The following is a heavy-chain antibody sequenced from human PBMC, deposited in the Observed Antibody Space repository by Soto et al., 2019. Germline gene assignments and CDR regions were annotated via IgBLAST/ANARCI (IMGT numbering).Heavy chain of an antibody. CDR1: GYSFTSYW. V-gene: IGHV5-51*01. CDR2: IYPGDSDT. J-gene: IGHJ1*01. Sequence: GESLKISCKGSGYSFTSYWIGWVRQMPGKGLEWMGIIYPGDSDTRYSPSFQGQVTISADKSISTAYLQWSSLKASDTAMYYCASSPIRSPTPYYDFWSGYSTAEYFQHWGQGTLVTVS. CDR3: ASSPIRSPTPYYDFWSGYSTAEYFQH. D-gene: IGHD3-3*01.